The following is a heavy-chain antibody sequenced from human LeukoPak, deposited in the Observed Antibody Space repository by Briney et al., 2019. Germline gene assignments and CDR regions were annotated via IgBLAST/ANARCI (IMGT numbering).Heavy chain of an antibody. CDR3: AKDPIPAGVLMTTIMHL. J-gene: IGHJ5*02. CDR1: GSTFRAYA. D-gene: IGHD2-8*01. CDR2: ISGSGITT. V-gene: IGHV3-23*01. Sequence: GGPLKPSFEASGSTFRAYAMGWVPQAPGKGLKGFPGISGSGITTDYAESVKGRFTISRDNSKNTLYLQMTSLRAEDTAVYYCAKDPIPAGVLMTTIMHLWGQGTLVIVS.